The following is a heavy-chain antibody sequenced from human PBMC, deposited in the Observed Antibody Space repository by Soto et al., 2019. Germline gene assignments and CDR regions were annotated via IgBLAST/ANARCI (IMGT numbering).Heavy chain of an antibody. V-gene: IGHV3-7*01. D-gene: IGHD3-10*01. CDR1: GFSFRYYW. CDR2: IKLDASEK. J-gene: IGHJ4*01. CDR3: ERDSGYGSGTSVKHYLDY. Sequence: HPGGSLRLSCAASGFSFRYYWSSWVRHAPWKGLEWLATIKLDASEKKYVDSVKGLSNLSRDNAKNSLYLQMDSLRAEDTAVYYCERDSGYGSGTSVKHYLDYWDHGTLLTV.